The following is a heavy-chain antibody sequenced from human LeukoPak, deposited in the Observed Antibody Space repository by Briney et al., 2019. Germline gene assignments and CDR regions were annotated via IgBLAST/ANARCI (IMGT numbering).Heavy chain of an antibody. J-gene: IGHJ6*03. Sequence: SETLSLTCAVYGGSFSGYNWSWIRQPPGKGLEWVGYIYYSGSTNNNPSLKSRVTISVDTSKNQFSLKLNSVTAADTAVYYCARAPPYNWNYLKYYYYMDVWGKGTTVTVSS. D-gene: IGHD1-7*01. CDR2: IYYSGST. V-gene: IGHV4-34*11. CDR3: ARAPPYNWNYLKYYYYMDV. CDR1: GGSFSGYN.